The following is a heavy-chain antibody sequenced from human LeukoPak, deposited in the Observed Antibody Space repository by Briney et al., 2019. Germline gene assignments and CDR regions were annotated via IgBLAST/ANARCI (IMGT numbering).Heavy chain of an antibody. J-gene: IGHJ4*02. Sequence: GGSLRLSCAASGFTVSSNYMSWVRQAPGKGLEWVSVIYSGGSTYYADSVKGRFTISRHNSKNTLYLQMNSLRAEDTAVYYCARVRNYYDSSGKRFYFDYWGQGTQVTVSS. V-gene: IGHV3-53*04. D-gene: IGHD3-22*01. CDR3: ARVRNYYDSSGKRFYFDY. CDR2: IYSGGST. CDR1: GFTVSSNY.